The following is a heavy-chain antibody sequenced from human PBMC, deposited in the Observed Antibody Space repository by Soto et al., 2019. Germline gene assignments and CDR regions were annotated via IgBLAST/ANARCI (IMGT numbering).Heavy chain of an antibody. CDR2: IIPILGIA. CDR3: ASGSTPITMVRGQGDY. CDR1: GGTFSSYT. Sequence: QVQLVQSGAEVKKPGSSVKVSCKASGGTFSSYTISWVRQAPGQGLEWMGRIIPILGIANYAQKFQGRVTITADKSTSTAYMELSSLRSEDTAVYYCASGSTPITMVRGQGDYWGQGTLVTVSS. D-gene: IGHD3-10*01. V-gene: IGHV1-69*02. J-gene: IGHJ4*02.